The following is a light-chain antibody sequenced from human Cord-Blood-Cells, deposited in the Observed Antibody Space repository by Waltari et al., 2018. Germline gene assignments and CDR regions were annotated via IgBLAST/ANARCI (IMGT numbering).Light chain of an antibody. J-gene: IGLJ1*01. V-gene: IGLV3-1*01. CDR2: QDS. CDR1: KLGVTY. CDR3: QAWDSSTAV. Sequence: SYELTQPPSVSVSPGQSASITCSGDKLGVTYACWYQQKPGQSPVLVIYQDSKRPSGIPERFSGSNSGNTATLTISGTQAMDEADYYCQAWDSSTAVFGTGTKVTVL.